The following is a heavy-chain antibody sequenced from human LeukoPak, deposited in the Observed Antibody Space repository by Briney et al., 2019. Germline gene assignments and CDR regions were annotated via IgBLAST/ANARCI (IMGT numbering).Heavy chain of an antibody. CDR2: IYHSGST. Sequence: SSETLSLTCTVSGYSISSGYYWGWIRQPPGKGLEWIGSIYHSGSTYYNPSLKSRVTISVDTSKNQFSLKLSSVTAADTAVYHCARDERGSYSYYLDYWGQGTLVTVSS. V-gene: IGHV4-38-2*02. D-gene: IGHD1-26*01. J-gene: IGHJ4*02. CDR3: ARDERGSYSYYLDY. CDR1: GYSISSGYY.